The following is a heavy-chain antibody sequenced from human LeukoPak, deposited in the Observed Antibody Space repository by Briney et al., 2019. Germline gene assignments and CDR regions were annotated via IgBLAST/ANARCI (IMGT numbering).Heavy chain of an antibody. Sequence: PSETLSLTCAVYGGSFSGYYWSWIRQPPGKGLEWIGEINHSGSTNYKPSLKSRVTISVDTSKNQFSLKLSSVTAADTAVYYCGVNKYGGSSDAFDIWGQGTMVTVSS. CDR3: GVNKYGGSSDAFDI. V-gene: IGHV4-34*01. D-gene: IGHD5-12*01. CDR2: INHSGST. J-gene: IGHJ3*02. CDR1: GGSFSGYY.